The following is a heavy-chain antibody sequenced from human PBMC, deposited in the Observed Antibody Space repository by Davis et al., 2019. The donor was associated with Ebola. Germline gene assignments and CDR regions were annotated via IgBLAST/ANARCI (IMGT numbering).Heavy chain of an antibody. V-gene: IGHV1-46*01. CDR1: GYTLTSYS. CDR3: ARNSGCDFWSGYPNWFDP. CDR2: INPSGGST. Sequence: AASVKVSCKASGYTLTSYSMHWVRQAPGQGLEWMGIINPSGGSTSYGQKFQGRVSMTRDTSTSTVYMELSSLRSEDTAVYYCARNSGCDFWSGYPNWFDPWGQGTLVTVSS. D-gene: IGHD3-3*01. J-gene: IGHJ5*02.